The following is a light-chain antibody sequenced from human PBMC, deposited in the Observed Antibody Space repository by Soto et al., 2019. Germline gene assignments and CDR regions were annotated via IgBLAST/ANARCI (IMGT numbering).Light chain of an antibody. CDR2: EVS. J-gene: IGLJ1*01. V-gene: IGLV2-8*01. CDR3: SSYAGSNNFNV. CDR1: SSDVGGYNY. Sequence: QSALTQPPSASGSPGQSVTTSCTGTSSDVGGYNYVSWYQQHPGKAPKLMIYEVSKRPSGVPDRFSGSKSGNTASLTVSGLQAEDEAVYYCSSYAGSNNFNVFGTATKATV.